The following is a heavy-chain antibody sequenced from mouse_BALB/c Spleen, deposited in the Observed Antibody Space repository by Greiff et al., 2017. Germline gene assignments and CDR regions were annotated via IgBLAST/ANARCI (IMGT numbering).Heavy chain of an antibody. Sequence: VQLKQSGAELVKPGASVKLSCTASGFTIKDTYMHWVKQRPEQGLEWIGRIDPANGNTKYDPKFQGKATITADTTSNTAYLQLSSLTSEDTAVYYCARCTPYDGYYNWGQGTLVTVSA. J-gene: IGHJ3*01. D-gene: IGHD2-3*01. CDR1: GFTIKDTY. CDR2: IDPANGNT. CDR3: ARCTPYDGYYN. V-gene: IGHV14-3*02.